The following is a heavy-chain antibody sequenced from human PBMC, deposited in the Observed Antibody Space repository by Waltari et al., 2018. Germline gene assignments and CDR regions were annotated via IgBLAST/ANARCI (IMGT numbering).Heavy chain of an antibody. V-gene: IGHV4-59*08. D-gene: IGHD6-13*01. CDR3: ARSYSRYYYYMDV. J-gene: IGHJ6*03. CDR1: GGSISSYY. Sequence: QVQLQESGPGLVKPSETLSLTCTVSGGSISSYYWSWIRQPPGKGLEWIGYIYYSGSTHHNPSLNSRVTISVDTSKNQFSLRLSAVTAADTAVYDGARSYSRYYYYMDVWGKGTTVTISS. CDR2: IYYSGST.